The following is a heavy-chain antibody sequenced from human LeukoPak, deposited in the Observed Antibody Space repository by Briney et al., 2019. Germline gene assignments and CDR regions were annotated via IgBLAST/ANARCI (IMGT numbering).Heavy chain of an antibody. V-gene: IGHV3-48*04. Sequence: GGSLRLSCAASGFTFSSYSVNWVRQAPRKGLEWVSYISSSSSTIYYADSVKGRFTISRDNAKNSLYLQMNSLRAEDTAVYYCARAELLGGFDYWGQGTLATVSS. D-gene: IGHD3-16*01. CDR1: GFTFSSYS. CDR3: ARAELLGGFDY. J-gene: IGHJ4*02. CDR2: ISSSSSTI.